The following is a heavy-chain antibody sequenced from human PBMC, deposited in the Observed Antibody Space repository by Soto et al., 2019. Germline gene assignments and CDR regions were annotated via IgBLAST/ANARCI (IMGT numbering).Heavy chain of an antibody. J-gene: IGHJ4*02. D-gene: IGHD2-2*01. Sequence: LSLTCTVSGGSISSSSYFWGWIRQPPGKGLEWIGSIYYSGSTYYNPSLKSRVTVSVDTSKNQFSLKLSSVTAADTAVYYCARVPDRWGQGTLVTVSS. CDR1: GGSISSSSYF. V-gene: IGHV4-39*07. CDR3: ARVPDR. CDR2: IYYSGST.